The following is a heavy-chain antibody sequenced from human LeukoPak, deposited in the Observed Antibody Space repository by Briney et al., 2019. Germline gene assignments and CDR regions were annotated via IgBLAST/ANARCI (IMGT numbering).Heavy chain of an antibody. V-gene: IGHV4-59*08. J-gene: IGHJ4*02. CDR2: IYYSGST. D-gene: IGHD2-8*01. CDR1: GCSISSYC. Sequence: SETLSLTCTVSGCSISSYCWSWVRQTPGKGLERIGYIYYSGSTNYNPPLKSRNTLSVDTSKNQFSLKLRSVTAADTAVYYCARRTAMGYYFDYWGQGTLVTVSS. CDR3: ARRTAMGYYFDY.